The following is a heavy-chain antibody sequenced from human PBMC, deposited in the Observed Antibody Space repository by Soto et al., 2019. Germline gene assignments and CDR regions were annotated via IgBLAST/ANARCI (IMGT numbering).Heavy chain of an antibody. J-gene: IGHJ3*02. CDR3: AREILPDDAFDI. D-gene: IGHD1-26*01. CDR1: GFSFSSYW. Sequence: EVQLVESGGGLVQPGGSLRLSCAASGFSFSSYWMHWVRQAPGKGLVWVSRIKSDGSSTTYADSVKGRFTISRDNAKNTLYLQMNSLRVVDTAVYYCAREILPDDAFDIWGQGTMVTVSS. CDR2: IKSDGSST. V-gene: IGHV3-74*01.